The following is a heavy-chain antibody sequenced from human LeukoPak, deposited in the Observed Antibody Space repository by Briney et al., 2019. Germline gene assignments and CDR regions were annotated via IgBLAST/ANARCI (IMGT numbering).Heavy chain of an antibody. CDR2: ISSSSSTI. D-gene: IGHD2-21*01. CDR3: AREEVNYYYYMDV. V-gene: IGHV3-48*04. J-gene: IGHJ6*03. Sequence: GGSLRLSCAASGFSFNNFAMTWVRQAPGKGLEWVSYISSSSSTIYYADSVKGRFTISRDNAKNSLYLQMNSLRAEDTAVYYCAREEVNYYYYMDVWGKGTTVTVSS. CDR1: GFSFNNFA.